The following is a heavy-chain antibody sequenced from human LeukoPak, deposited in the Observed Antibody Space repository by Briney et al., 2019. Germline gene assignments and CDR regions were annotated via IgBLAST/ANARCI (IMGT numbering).Heavy chain of an antibody. CDR2: INPNSGGT. Sequence: ASVKVSCKASGYTFTGYYMHWVRQAPGQGLEWMGRINPNSGGTNYAQKFQGRVTMTRDTSISTAYMELSRRRSDDTAVYYCARENMYYYGSGSRDYYYYMDVWGKGTTVTVSS. CDR1: GYTFTGYY. J-gene: IGHJ6*03. CDR3: ARENMYYYGSGSRDYYYYMDV. V-gene: IGHV1-2*06. D-gene: IGHD3-10*01.